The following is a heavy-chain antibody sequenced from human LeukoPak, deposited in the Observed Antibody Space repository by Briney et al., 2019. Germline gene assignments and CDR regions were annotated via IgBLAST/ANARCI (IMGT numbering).Heavy chain of an antibody. CDR3: ARDKGGYDILTGYYSQGWFDP. CDR1: GGSISSYY. V-gene: IGHV4-59*01. J-gene: IGHJ5*02. D-gene: IGHD3-9*01. CDR2: IYYSEST. Sequence: SETLSLTCTVSGGSISSYYWSWIRQPPGKGLEWIGYIYYSESTNYNPSLKSRVTISVDTSKNQFSLKLSSVTAADTAVYYCARDKGGYDILTGYYSQGWFDPWGQGTLVTVSS.